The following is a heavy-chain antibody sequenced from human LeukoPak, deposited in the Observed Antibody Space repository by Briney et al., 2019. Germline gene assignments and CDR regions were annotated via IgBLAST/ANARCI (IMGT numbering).Heavy chain of an antibody. CDR1: GFTFSSYS. V-gene: IGHV3-21*01. CDR3: ARELVVVPAAMPYFDY. J-gene: IGHJ4*02. Sequence: GGSLRLSCAASGFTFSSYSMNWVRQAPGKGLEWVSSISSSSSYIYYADSVKGRFTISRDNAKNSLYLQMNSLRAEDTAVYYCARELVVVPAAMPYFDYWGQGTLVTVSS. CDR2: ISSSSSYI. D-gene: IGHD2-2*01.